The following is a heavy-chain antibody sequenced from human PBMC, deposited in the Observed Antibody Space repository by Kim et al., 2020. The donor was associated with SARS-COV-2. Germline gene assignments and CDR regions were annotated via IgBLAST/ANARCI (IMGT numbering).Heavy chain of an antibody. Sequence: GKTGTAQKVQGRVTMTRNTSIATAYMELSSLRSDDTAVYYCARGSEGAFDIWGQGTVVTVSS. CDR3: ARGSEGAFDI. J-gene: IGHJ3*02. CDR2: GKT. V-gene: IGHV1-8*01.